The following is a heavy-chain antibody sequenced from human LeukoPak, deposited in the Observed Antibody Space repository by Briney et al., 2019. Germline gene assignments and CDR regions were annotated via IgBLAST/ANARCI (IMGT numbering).Heavy chain of an antibody. D-gene: IGHD3-10*01. Sequence: PGRSLRLSCAASGFTFSSYAMHWVRQAPGKGLEWVAVISYDGSNKYYADSVKGRFTISRDNSKNTLYLQMNSLRAEDTAVYYCARARLLWFGEDWFDPWGQGTLVTVSS. J-gene: IGHJ5*02. V-gene: IGHV3-30-3*01. CDR1: GFTFSSYA. CDR3: ARARLLWFGEDWFDP. CDR2: ISYDGSNK.